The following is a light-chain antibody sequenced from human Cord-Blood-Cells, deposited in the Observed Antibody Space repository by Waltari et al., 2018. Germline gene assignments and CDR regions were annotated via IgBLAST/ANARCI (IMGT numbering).Light chain of an antibody. CDR2: SNK. Sequence: QSVLTQPPSASGTPGQRVTISCSGSSSNIGSNTVNWYQQLPGTAPKLLIYSNKQRPSGVPDRFSGSKSGTAAYLAISGLQSEDEAEYYCAAWDDSLNGRVFGGGTKLTVL. CDR3: AAWDDSLNGRV. V-gene: IGLV1-44*01. CDR1: SSNIGSNT. J-gene: IGLJ3*02.